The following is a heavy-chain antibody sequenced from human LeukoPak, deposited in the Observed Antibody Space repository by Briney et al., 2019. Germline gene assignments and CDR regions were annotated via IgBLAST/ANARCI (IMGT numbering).Heavy chain of an antibody. CDR1: GGTFSSYA. Sequence: SVKVSCKASGGTFSSYAISWVRQAPGQGLEWMGGIIPIFGTANYAQKFQGRVTITTDESTSTAYMELSSLRSEDTAVYYCATRQTRKEATNWAPPDYWGKGTWSPSPQ. CDR3: ATRQTRKEATNWAPPDY. V-gene: IGHV1-69*05. J-gene: IGHJ4*02. CDR2: IIPIFGTA. D-gene: IGHD3-16*01.